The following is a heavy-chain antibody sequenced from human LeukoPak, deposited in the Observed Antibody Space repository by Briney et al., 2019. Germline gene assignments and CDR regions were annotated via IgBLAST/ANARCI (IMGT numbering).Heavy chain of an antibody. Sequence: PSETLSLTCTVSGGSISSGSYYWTWIRQPAGKGLEWIGHLYTSGTTDYNPSLQSRVAISADTSKHQLSLRLTSVTAADTAVYYCARAGGSVGWYGTIDSWGQGTLVTVSS. CDR2: LYTSGTT. D-gene: IGHD6-19*01. CDR3: ARAGGSVGWYGTIDS. CDR1: GGSISSGSYY. J-gene: IGHJ4*02. V-gene: IGHV4-61*09.